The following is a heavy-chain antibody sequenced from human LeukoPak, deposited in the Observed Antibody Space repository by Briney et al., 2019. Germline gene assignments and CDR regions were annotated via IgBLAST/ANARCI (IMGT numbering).Heavy chain of an antibody. CDR1: GGSISSSSYY. J-gene: IGHJ5*02. V-gene: IGHV4-39*01. CDR3: ARQMSSGWFLRWFDP. Sequence: SETLSLTCTVSGGSISSSSYYWGWIRQPPGKGPEWIGSIYYSGSTYYNPSLKSRVTISVDTSKNQFSLKLSSVTAADTAVYYCARQMSSGWFLRWFDPWGQGTLVTVSS. D-gene: IGHD6-19*01. CDR2: IYYSGST.